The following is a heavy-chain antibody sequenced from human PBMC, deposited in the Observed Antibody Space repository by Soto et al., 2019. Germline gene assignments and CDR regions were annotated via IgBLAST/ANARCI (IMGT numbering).Heavy chain of an antibody. Sequence: QVQLVQSGAEVKKPGASVKVSCKASGYTFTGYYIHWVRQAPGQGLEWVGRINSNNGGTNYAQKFQGSVTMARDTSISTAYMELNSLRSDDTAVYYCARARIAVAGYHWFDPWGLGTLVTVSS. CDR1: GYTFTGYY. J-gene: IGHJ5*02. CDR2: INSNNGGT. CDR3: ARARIAVAGYHWFDP. V-gene: IGHV1-2*06. D-gene: IGHD6-19*01.